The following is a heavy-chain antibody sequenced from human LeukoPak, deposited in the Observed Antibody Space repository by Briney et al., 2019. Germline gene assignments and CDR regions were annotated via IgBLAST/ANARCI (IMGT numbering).Heavy chain of an antibody. D-gene: IGHD1-1*01. CDR1: GYTFTSYY. J-gene: IGHJ6*02. Sequence: GASVTVSCTASGYTFTSYYMHWVRQAPGQGLEWMGIINPSGGSTSYAQKFQGRVTMTRDTSTSTVYMELSSLRSEDTAVYYCARDSPGTLYGMDVWGQGTTVTVSS. V-gene: IGHV1-46*01. CDR2: INPSGGST. CDR3: ARDSPGTLYGMDV.